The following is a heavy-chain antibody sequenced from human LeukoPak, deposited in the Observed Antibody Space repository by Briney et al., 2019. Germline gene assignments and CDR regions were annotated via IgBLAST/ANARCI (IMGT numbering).Heavy chain of an antibody. V-gene: IGHV3-9*01. J-gene: IGHJ4*02. CDR2: ISWNSGSI. Sequence: PGRSLRLSCAASGFTFDDYAMHWVRQAPGKGLEWVSGISWNSGSIGYADSVKGRFTISRDNAKNSLYLQMNSLRAEDTALYYCAKAQKQWLVRGFDYWGQGTLVTVSS. CDR3: AKAQKQWLVRGFDY. CDR1: GFTFDDYA. D-gene: IGHD6-19*01.